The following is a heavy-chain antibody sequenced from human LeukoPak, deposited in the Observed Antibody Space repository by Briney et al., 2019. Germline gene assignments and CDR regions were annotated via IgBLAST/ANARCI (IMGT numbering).Heavy chain of an antibody. Sequence: GASVKVSCKASGYTFTGYYMHWVRQAPGQGLEWMGWINPNSGGTNYAQKFQGRVTMTRDTSISTAYMELSRLRSDDTAVYYCARVLSDGLRYFDWLLSGDAFDIWGQGTMVTVSS. CDR2: INPNSGGT. J-gene: IGHJ3*02. CDR1: GYTFTGYY. V-gene: IGHV1-2*02. CDR3: ARVLSDGLRYFDWLLSGDAFDI. D-gene: IGHD3-9*01.